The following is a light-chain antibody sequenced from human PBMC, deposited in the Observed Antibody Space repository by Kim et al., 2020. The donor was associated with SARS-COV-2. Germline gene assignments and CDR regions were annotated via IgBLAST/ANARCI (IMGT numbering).Light chain of an antibody. CDR2: SNN. CDR3: AAWDDSLNGRV. CDR1: SSNIGSNT. Sequence: GQRVTISCSGSSSNIGSNTVNWYQQLPGTAPKLLIYSNNQRPSGVPDRFSGSKSGTSASLAISGLQSEDVADYYCAAWDDSLNGRVFGGGTKLTVL. J-gene: IGLJ3*02. V-gene: IGLV1-44*01.